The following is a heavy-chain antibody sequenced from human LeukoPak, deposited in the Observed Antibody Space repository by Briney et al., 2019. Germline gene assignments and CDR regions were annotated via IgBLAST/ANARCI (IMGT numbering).Heavy chain of an antibody. V-gene: IGHV3-21*01. CDR2: ISSSSNYI. CDR3: ARDYDWYMAFDI. Sequence: GGSLRLSCAASGFTFSSYRMNWVRQAPGKGLEWVSSISSSSNYIYYADSVKGRFTISRDNAKNSLYLQMNNLRAEDTAVYYCARDYDWYMAFDIWGQGTMVTVSS. J-gene: IGHJ3*02. CDR1: GFTFSSYR. D-gene: IGHD3-9*01.